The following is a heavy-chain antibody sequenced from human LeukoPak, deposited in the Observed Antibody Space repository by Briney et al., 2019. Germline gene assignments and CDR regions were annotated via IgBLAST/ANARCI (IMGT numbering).Heavy chain of an antibody. CDR3: ARERQLWFDY. Sequence: SETLSLTCTVSGGSISSSSYYWGWIRQPPGKGLEWIGSIYYSGSTYYNPSLKSRVTISVDTSKNQFSLKLSSVTAADTAVYYCARERQLWFDYWGQGTLVTVSS. CDR2: IYYSGST. V-gene: IGHV4-39*07. J-gene: IGHJ4*02. D-gene: IGHD5-18*01. CDR1: GGSISSSSYY.